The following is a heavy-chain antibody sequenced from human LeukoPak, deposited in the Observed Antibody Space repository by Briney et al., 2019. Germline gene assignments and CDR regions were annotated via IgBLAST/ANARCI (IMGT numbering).Heavy chain of an antibody. CDR1: GASISRSSYY. J-gene: IGHJ1*01. Sequence: SETLSLTCTVSGASISRSSYYWGWIRQPPGKGLEWIGSIYHSGSTYYNPSLKSRVTISVDTSKNQFSLKLSSVTAADTAVYYCARLGFGTGSGGEVQHWGQGTLVTVSS. V-gene: IGHV4-39*01. CDR2: IYHSGST. CDR3: ARLGFGTGSGGEVQH. D-gene: IGHD3-10*01.